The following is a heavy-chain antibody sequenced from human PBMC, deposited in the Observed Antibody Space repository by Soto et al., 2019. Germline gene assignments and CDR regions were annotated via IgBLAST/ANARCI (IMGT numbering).Heavy chain of an antibody. Sequence: ASVTVSCKASGYTFTNYETIWVRQATGQGLEWMGWMNPNSGDTVYAQKFQGRLTMTRDASISTAYMELSSLTSDDTAVYYCARGRGGYCSGGICYRLLDPWGQGTLVAVSS. D-gene: IGHD2-15*01. CDR3: ARGRGGYCSGGICYRLLDP. V-gene: IGHV1-8*01. CDR2: MNPNSGDT. J-gene: IGHJ5*02. CDR1: GYTFTNYE.